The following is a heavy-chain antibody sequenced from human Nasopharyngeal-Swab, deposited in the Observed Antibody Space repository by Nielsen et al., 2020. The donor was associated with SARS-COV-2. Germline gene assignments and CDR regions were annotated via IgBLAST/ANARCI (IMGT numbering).Heavy chain of an antibody. CDR1: GYTFTSYG. Sequence: ASVKVSCKASGYTFTSYGISWVRQAPGQGLEWMGWISAYNGNTNYAQKLQGRVTMTTDTSTSTAYMELRNLRSDDTAVYYCAREGPIVVVPAASNWFDPWGQGTLVTVSS. V-gene: IGHV1-18*01. D-gene: IGHD2-2*01. CDR3: AREGPIVVVPAASNWFDP. J-gene: IGHJ5*02. CDR2: ISAYNGNT.